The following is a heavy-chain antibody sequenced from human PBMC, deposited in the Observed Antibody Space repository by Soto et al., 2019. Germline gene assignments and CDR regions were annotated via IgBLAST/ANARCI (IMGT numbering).Heavy chain of an antibody. Sequence: SETLSLTCTVSGGSISSGGYYWNWIRQHPGKGLEWIGYIYYIGSTYYNPSLKSRVTISLDTSKNQFSLKLSSVTAEDTAVYYCASLRGVTILRGLILSWGQGTLVTVSS. CDR2: IYYIGST. D-gene: IGHD3-10*01. V-gene: IGHV4-31*03. CDR1: GGSISSGGYY. CDR3: ASLRGVTILRGLILS. J-gene: IGHJ5*02.